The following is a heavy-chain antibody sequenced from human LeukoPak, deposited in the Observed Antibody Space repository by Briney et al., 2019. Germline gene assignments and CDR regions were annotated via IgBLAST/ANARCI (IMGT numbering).Heavy chain of an antibody. CDR3: ARDRGFGSGWSYNWFDP. D-gene: IGHD6-19*01. CDR2: TYYRSKWYN. Sequence: SQTLSLTCAISGDSVSSNSAAWNWIRQSPSRGLEWLGRTYYRSKWYNDYAVSVKSRITINPDTSKNQFSPQLNSVTPEDTAVYYCARDRGFGSGWSYNWFDPWGQGTLVTVSS. CDR1: GDSVSSNSAA. J-gene: IGHJ5*02. V-gene: IGHV6-1*01.